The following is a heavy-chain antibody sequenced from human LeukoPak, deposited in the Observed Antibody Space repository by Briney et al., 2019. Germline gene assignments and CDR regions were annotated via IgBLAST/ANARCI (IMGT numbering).Heavy chain of an antibody. CDR3: ARDQYDTWSRRGNFDS. V-gene: IGHV3-7*03. D-gene: IGHD3-3*01. CDR1: GFTFSSYW. CDR2: IKQDGSEK. Sequence: GGSLRLSCAASGFTFSSYWMSWVRQAPGKGLEWVANIKQDGSEKYYVDSVKGRFTISRDNTKNSLYLQMNSLRAGDTAVFYCARDQYDTWSRRGNFDSWGQGTLVIVSS. J-gene: IGHJ4*02.